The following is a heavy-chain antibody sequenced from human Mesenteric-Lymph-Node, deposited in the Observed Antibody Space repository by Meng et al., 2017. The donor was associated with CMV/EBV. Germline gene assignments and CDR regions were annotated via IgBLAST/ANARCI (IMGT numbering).Heavy chain of an antibody. CDR3: AKTLRAGFWSGYEDVGIGGY. CDR1: LTSIG. J-gene: IGHJ4*02. CDR2: IWYDGSNK. D-gene: IGHD3-3*01. Sequence: LTSIGRSGVRTAPGKGLEWVAVIWYDGSNKYYADSVKGRFTISRDNSKNTLYLQMNSLRADDTAVYYCAKTLRAGFWSGYEDVGIGGYWGQGTLVTVSS. V-gene: IGHV3-33*06.